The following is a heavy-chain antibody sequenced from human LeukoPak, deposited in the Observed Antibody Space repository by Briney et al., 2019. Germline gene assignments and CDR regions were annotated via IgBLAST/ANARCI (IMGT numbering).Heavy chain of an antibody. CDR3: AKDFFDDYYFDY. Sequence: GGSLRLSCAASGFTFSSYAMSWVRQAPGKGLGWVSAISGSGGSTYYADSVKGRFTISRDNSKNTLYLQMNSPRAEDTAVYYCAKDFFDDYYFDYWGQGTLVTVSS. V-gene: IGHV3-23*01. CDR2: ISGSGGST. CDR1: GFTFSSYA. J-gene: IGHJ4*02. D-gene: IGHD3/OR15-3a*01.